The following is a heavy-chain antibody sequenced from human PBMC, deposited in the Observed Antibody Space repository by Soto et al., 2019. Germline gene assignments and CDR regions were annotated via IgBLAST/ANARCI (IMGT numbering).Heavy chain of an antibody. V-gene: IGHV3-33*01. CDR1: GFTFNTYG. CDR3: ARGQGAYYYYMDV. J-gene: IGHJ6*03. Sequence: GGSLRLSCAASGFTFNTYGLHWVRRAPGKGLEWVAVVWFDGSNKYYADSVKGRFTISRDNSKNTLSLQMDSLRAEDTAVYYCARGQGAYYYYMDVWGKGTTVTVSS. CDR2: VWFDGSNK.